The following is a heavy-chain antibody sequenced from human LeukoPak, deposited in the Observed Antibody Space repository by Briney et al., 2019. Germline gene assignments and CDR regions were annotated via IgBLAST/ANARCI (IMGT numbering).Heavy chain of an antibody. J-gene: IGHJ4*02. V-gene: IGHV4-34*01. D-gene: IGHD5-24*01. Sequence: PSETLSLTCAVYGGSFSGYYWSWIRQPPGKGLEWIGEINHSGSTNYNPSLKSRVTISVDTSKNQFSLKLSSVTAAGTAVYYCARGTVEMAPFDYWGQGTLVTVSS. CDR2: INHSGST. CDR1: GGSFSGYY. CDR3: ARGTVEMAPFDY.